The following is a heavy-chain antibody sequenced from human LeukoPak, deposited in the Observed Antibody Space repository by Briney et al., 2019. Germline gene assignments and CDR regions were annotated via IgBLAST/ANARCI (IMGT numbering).Heavy chain of an antibody. J-gene: IGHJ5*02. CDR2: ISAYSGNT. CDR3: ARMYSGSYYDWFDP. D-gene: IGHD1-26*01. CDR1: GYTFTSYG. Sequence: ASVKVSCKASGYTFTSYGISWVRQAPGHGLEWMGWISAYSGNTDYAQKLQGRVTMTTDTSTSTAYMELRSLRSDDTAVYYCARMYSGSYYDWFDPWGQGTLVTVSS. V-gene: IGHV1-18*01.